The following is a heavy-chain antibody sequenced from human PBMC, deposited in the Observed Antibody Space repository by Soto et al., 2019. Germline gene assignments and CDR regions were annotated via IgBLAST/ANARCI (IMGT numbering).Heavy chain of an antibody. Sequence: GASVKVSFKASGGTLNTYTINWVRQAPGRRLEWVGQIVPIYDSVNYAENFQGRVTITADKSTKTSYMELTSLRSEDTALYFCATWRHYSGSYCFDYWGQGTLVTV. J-gene: IGHJ4*02. CDR3: ATWRHYSGSYCFDY. V-gene: IGHV1-69*06. CDR2: IVPIYDSV. CDR1: GGTLNTYT. D-gene: IGHD1-26*01.